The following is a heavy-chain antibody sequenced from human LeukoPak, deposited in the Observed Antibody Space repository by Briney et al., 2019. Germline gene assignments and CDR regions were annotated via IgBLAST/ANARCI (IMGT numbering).Heavy chain of an antibody. CDR3: ARDLYDYGDYTAYLYYYYGMDV. V-gene: IGHV1-18*01. J-gene: IGHJ6*02. CDR1: GYTFTSYG. Sequence: ASVEVSCKASGYTFTSYGISWVRQAPGQGLEWMGWISAYNGNTNYAQKLQGRVTMTTDTSTSTAYMELRSLRSDDTAVYYCARDLYDYGDYTAYLYYYYGMDVWGQGTTVTVSS. CDR2: ISAYNGNT. D-gene: IGHD4-17*01.